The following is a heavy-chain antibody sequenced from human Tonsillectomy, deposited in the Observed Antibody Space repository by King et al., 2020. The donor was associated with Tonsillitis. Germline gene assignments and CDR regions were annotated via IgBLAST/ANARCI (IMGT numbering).Heavy chain of an antibody. J-gene: IGHJ4*02. CDR3: AKVYGYTYGPLDY. CDR1: GLTLRDFA. Sequence: VQLVESGGGLVQPGGSLRLSCAASGLTLRDFAMSWVRQAPGKGLEWVSGISGSGGNTDYADSVEGRFTVSRDNSKKTLYPQMNSLRAEDTAVYYCAKVYGYTYGPLDYWGQGTLVTVSS. V-gene: IGHV3-23*04. CDR2: ISGSGGNT. D-gene: IGHD5-18*01.